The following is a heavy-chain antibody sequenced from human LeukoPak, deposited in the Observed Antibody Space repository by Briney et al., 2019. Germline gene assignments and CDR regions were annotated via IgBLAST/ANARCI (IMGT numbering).Heavy chain of an antibody. CDR2: ISSSSSTI. Sequence: GGSLRLSCAASGFTFSSYSMNWVRQAPGKGLEWVSYISSSSSTIYYADSVKGRFTISRDNAKSSIYLQMNSLRAGDTAIYYCARIGHDLYQTFDSWGNGNLITVSS. V-gene: IGHV3-48*04. D-gene: IGHD2-2*01. CDR1: GFTFSSYS. CDR3: ARIGHDLYQTFDS. J-gene: IGHJ5*01.